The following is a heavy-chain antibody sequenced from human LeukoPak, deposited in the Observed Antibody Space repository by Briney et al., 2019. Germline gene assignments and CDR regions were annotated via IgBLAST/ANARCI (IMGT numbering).Heavy chain of an antibody. D-gene: IGHD3-22*01. CDR2: INAGNGNT. V-gene: IGHV1-3*01. Sequence: ASVKVSCKASGYTFTSYAMHWVRQAPGQRLEWMGWINAGNGNTKYSQKSQDRVTITRDTSASTAYMELSSLRSEDTAVYYCATRGYYDRSGYYFWGQGTLVPVSS. CDR3: ATRGYYDRSGYYF. CDR1: GYTFTSYA. J-gene: IGHJ4*02.